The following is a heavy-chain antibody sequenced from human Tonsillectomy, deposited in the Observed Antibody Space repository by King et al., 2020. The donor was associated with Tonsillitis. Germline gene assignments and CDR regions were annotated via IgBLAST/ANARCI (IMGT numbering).Heavy chain of an antibody. CDR2: IIPIFGSA. V-gene: IGHV1-69*01. J-gene: IGHJ4*02. D-gene: IGHD3-10*01. CDR3: ARDSPDVVRGATRGYFDY. Sequence: QLVQSGPEVKKPGSSVKVSCKPSGGTFSSFAISWVRQAPGQGLEWMGGIIPIFGSATYAQRFQGRVTITADESTSTAYMELNSLTSEDTAIYYCARDSPDVVRGATRGYFDYWGQGTLVTVSS. CDR1: GGTFSSFA.